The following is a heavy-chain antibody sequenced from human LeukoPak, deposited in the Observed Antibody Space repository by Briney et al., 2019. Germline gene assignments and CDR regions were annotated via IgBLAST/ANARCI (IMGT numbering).Heavy chain of an antibody. D-gene: IGHD3-10*01. CDR2: IIPILGIA. CDR1: GGTFSSYA. Sequence: ASVKVSCKASGGTFSSYAISWVRQAPGQGLEWMGRIIPILGIANYAQKLQGRVTITADKSTSTAYMELSSLRSEDTAVYYCARDPWYYGSGSYYNADYYYGMDVWGQGTTVTVSS. J-gene: IGHJ6*02. V-gene: IGHV1-69*04. CDR3: ARDPWYYGSGSYYNADYYYGMDV.